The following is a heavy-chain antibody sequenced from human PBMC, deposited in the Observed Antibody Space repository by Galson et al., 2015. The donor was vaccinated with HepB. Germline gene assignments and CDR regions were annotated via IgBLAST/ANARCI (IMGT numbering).Heavy chain of an antibody. CDR1: GFTFSSYW. J-gene: IGHJ5*02. Sequence: SLRLSCAASGFTFSSYWMSWVRQAPGKGLEWVANIKQDGSEKYYVDSVKGRFTISRDNAKNSLYLQMNSLRAEDTAVYYCARDLGYGDYGGWFDPWGQGTLVTVSS. D-gene: IGHD4-17*01. CDR2: IKQDGSEK. CDR3: ARDLGYGDYGGWFDP. V-gene: IGHV3-7*03.